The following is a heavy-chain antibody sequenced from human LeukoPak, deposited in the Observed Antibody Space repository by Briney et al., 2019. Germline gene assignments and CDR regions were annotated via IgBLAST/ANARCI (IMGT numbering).Heavy chain of an antibody. CDR3: ARATIDWNYDY. J-gene: IGHJ4*02. V-gene: IGHV1-2*02. Sequence: ASVKVSCKAPGYTFTGYYMHWVRQAPGQGLEWMGWINPNSGDTNYAQKFQGRVTMTRDTSISTAYMELTRLRSDDTAVYYCARATIDWNYDYWGQGTLVTVSS. D-gene: IGHD1-7*01. CDR1: GYTFTGYY. CDR2: INPNSGDT.